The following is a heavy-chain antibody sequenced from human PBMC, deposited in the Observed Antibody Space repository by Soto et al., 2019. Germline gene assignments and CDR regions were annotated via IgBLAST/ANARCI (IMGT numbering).Heavy chain of an antibody. V-gene: IGHV3-21*01. CDR3: VTVTTGMDDAFDI. CDR1: GFTFSSYS. Sequence: EVQLVESGGGLVKPGGSLRLSCAASGFTFSSYSMNWVRQAPGKGLEWVSSISSSSSYIYYADSVKGRFTISRDNAKNSLYLQMNSLSAEDTAVYYCVTVTTGMDDAFDIWGQGTMVTVSS. CDR2: ISSSSSYI. J-gene: IGHJ3*02. D-gene: IGHD4-17*01.